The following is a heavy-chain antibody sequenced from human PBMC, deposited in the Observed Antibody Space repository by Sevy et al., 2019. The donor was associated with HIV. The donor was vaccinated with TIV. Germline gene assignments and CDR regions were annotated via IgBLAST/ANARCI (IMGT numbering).Heavy chain of an antibody. V-gene: IGHV3-30-3*01. CDR3: ARDTKLHYSNYDAFDI. CDR1: GFTFSSYA. J-gene: IGHJ3*02. CDR2: ISYDGGNK. Sequence: GGSLRLSCAATGFTFSSYAMHWVRQAPGKGLEWVAGISYDGGNKYYADPVKGRFTISRDNSKNTLYLQMNSLRAEDTAVYYCARDTKLHYSNYDAFDIWGQGTTVTVSS. D-gene: IGHD4-4*01.